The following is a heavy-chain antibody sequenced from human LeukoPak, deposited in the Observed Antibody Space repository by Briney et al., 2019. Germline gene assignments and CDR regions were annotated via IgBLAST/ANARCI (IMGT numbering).Heavy chain of an antibody. CDR2: INRSGST. CDR1: SGSFSGYF. J-gene: IGHJ4*02. V-gene: IGHV4-34*01. D-gene: IGHD1-26*01. Sequence: SETLSLTCVVYSGSFSGYFWSWIRQPRGKGLEWIGEINRSGSTNYNPSLKSRVTISVDTSKNQFSLKLSSVTAADTAVYYCARGIVGPTYFDYWGQGTLVTVSS. CDR3: ARGIVGPTYFDY.